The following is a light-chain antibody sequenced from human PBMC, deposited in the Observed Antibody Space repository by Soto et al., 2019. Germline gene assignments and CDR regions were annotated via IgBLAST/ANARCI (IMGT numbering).Light chain of an antibody. Sequence: DIQMTKSPSTLSASVGDRVTIACRASQNISRWLAWYQQKLGKAPKFLIYDASTLESGVPSRFSGSGSGTEFSLTISSLQPDDFATYHCQQYDSSPCTFGQGTKVEIK. V-gene: IGKV1-5*01. CDR1: QNISRW. CDR3: QQYDSSPCT. CDR2: DAS. J-gene: IGKJ2*02.